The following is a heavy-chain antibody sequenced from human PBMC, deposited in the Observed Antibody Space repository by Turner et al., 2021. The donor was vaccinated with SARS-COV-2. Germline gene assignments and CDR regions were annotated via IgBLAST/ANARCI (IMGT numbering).Heavy chain of an antibody. J-gene: IGHJ4*02. V-gene: IGHV4-39*01. CDR2: VAYSGTT. D-gene: IGHD1-7*01. Sequence: QLQLQESGPGLVKPSETLSLTCTVSTVSISSSSYYWGWIRQPPGKGLEWIGSVAYSGTTYYNPSLKSRVNISVDTSKNQFSLKLSSVTAADTAVYYCARRVRTGNTGYYFDYWGQGTLVTVSS. CDR1: TVSISSSSYY. CDR3: ARRVRTGNTGYYFDY.